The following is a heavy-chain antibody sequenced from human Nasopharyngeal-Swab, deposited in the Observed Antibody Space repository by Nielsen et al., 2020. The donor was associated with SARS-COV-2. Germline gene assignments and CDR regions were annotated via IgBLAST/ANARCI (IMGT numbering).Heavy chain of an antibody. CDR2: ISYDGSNK. CDR3: AREGGDSYGSGGAFDI. J-gene: IGHJ3*02. V-gene: IGHV3-30-3*01. CDR1: GFIFSTYP. D-gene: IGHD5-18*01. Sequence: GESLKISCAASGFIFSTYPMHWVRQAAGKRLEWVAVISYDGSNKYYAASVKGRFTISRDNSKNTLYLQMNRLRPEDTAVYYCAREGGDSYGSGGAFDIWGQGTMVTVSS.